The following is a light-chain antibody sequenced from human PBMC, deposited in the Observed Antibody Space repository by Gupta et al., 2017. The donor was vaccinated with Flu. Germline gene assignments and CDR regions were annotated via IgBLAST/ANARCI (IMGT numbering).Light chain of an antibody. CDR3: MQALQTPRT. Sequence: DIVMTQSPLSLPVTPGEQASISCRSSQSLLHSDGYTYLDWYLQKPGQSPQLLIYLVSNRASGVPDRFSGSGSGTDFTLKISRVEAEDVGVYYCMQALQTPRTFGQGTKVEIK. J-gene: IGKJ1*01. CDR1: QSLLHSDGYTY. CDR2: LVS. V-gene: IGKV2-28*01.